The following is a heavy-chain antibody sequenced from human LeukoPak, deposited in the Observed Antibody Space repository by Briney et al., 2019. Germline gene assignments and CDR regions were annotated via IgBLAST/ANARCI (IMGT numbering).Heavy chain of an antibody. CDR1: GRSFSGYY. CDR2: INHSGST. D-gene: IGHD3-10*01. Sequence: SETLSLTCAVYGRSFSGYYWSWIRQPPGKGLEWIGEINHSGSTNYNPSLKSRVTISVDTSKNQLSLKLSSVTAADTAVYYCARAYGSGSYWGQGTLVTVSS. CDR3: ARAYGSGSY. J-gene: IGHJ4*02. V-gene: IGHV4-34*01.